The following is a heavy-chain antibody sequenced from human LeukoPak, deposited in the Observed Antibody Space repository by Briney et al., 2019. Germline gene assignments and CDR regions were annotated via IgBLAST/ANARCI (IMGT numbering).Heavy chain of an antibody. J-gene: IGHJ4*02. CDR2: IYYSGST. D-gene: IGHD6-13*01. V-gene: IGHV4-59*08. CDR1: GGSINSYY. Sequence: NPSETLSLTCTVSGGSINSYYWSWIRQPPGKGLEWIGYIYYSGSTYYNPSLKSRVTISVDTSKNQFSLKLSSVTAADTAVYYCARDLTAADTDYWGQGTLVTVSS. CDR3: ARDLTAADTDY.